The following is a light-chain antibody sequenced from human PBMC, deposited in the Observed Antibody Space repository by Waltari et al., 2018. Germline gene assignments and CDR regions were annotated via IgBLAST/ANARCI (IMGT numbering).Light chain of an antibody. Sequence: QSVLTQPRSVSGSPGQSVTISCTGTNRDVGSDDSVSWYQQNAGKAPKLVIYDAVRRASGVPYRFSGSKYGATASLTISGLQAEEEADYYCCSYAGNYKFVFGGGTKVTVL. V-gene: IGLV2-11*01. CDR1: NRDVGSDDS. CDR3: CSYAGNYKFV. J-gene: IGLJ2*01. CDR2: DAV.